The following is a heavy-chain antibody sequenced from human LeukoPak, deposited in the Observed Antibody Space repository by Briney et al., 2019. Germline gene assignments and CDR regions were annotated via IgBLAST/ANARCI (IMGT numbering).Heavy chain of an antibody. CDR1: GFTFSSYG. J-gene: IGHJ4*02. CDR3: AKARPTVYSSSWLHFLDS. D-gene: IGHD6-13*01. CDR2: IRYDGSNK. Sequence: GGCLRLSCAASGFTFSSYGMHWVRQAPGKGLGGVAFIRYDGSNKYYADSVKGRFTISRDNSKNTLYLQMNSLRAEDTAVYYCAKARPTVYSSSWLHFLDSWGQGTLVTVSS. V-gene: IGHV3-30*02.